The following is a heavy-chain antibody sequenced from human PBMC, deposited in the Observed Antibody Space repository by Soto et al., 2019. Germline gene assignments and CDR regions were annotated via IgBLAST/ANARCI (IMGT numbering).Heavy chain of an antibody. CDR1: GFTFTSYA. CDR2: ISNGGSNY. CDR3: ARGTTLAIFDYGMDV. J-gene: IGHJ6*02. D-gene: IGHD3-3*01. Sequence: QVQLVESGGGVVQPGRSLRLSCAASGFTFTSYAMHWVRQAPGKGLEWVAVISNGGSNYYYADSVRGRFTISRDNTKNTLFLQMSSLRGEDSGVYYCARGTTLAIFDYGMDVWGQGTTVTVSS. V-gene: IGHV3-30-3*01.